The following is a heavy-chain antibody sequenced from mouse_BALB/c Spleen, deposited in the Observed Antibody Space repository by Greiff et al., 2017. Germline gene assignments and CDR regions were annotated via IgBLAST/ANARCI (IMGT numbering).Heavy chain of an antibody. CDR1: GYAFTNYL. CDR2: INPGSGGT. V-gene: IGHV1-54*01. J-gene: IGHJ2*01. Sequence: QVQLQQSGAELVRPGTSVKVSCKASGYAFTNYLIEWVKQRPGQGLEWIGVINPGSGGTNYNEKFKGKATLTADKSSSTAYMQLSSLTSDDSAVYFCARSPADYWGQGTTLTVSS. CDR3: ARSPADY.